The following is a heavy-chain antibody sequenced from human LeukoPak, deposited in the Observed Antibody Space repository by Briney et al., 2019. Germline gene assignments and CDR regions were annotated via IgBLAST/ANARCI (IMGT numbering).Heavy chain of an antibody. J-gene: IGHJ3*02. Sequence: ASVKVSCKASGYTFTSYDINWVRQATGQGLEWMGWMNPNSGNTGYAQKFQGRVTITRNTSISTAYMELSSLRSEDTAVYYCARTHTYYYDSSGYNPDAFDIWGQGTMVTVSS. V-gene: IGHV1-8*03. CDR1: GYTFTSYD. D-gene: IGHD3-22*01. CDR3: ARTHTYYYDSSGYNPDAFDI. CDR2: MNPNSGNT.